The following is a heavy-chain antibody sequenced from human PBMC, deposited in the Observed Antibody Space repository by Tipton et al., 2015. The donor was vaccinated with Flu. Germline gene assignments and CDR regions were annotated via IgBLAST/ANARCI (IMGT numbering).Heavy chain of an antibody. V-gene: IGHV3-74*03. D-gene: IGHD1-26*01. Sequence: SLRLSCAASGFTLSSYWMHWVRQAPGKGLVWVSEINSDGRTTKYADSVRGRFTISRDNAKNTVFLQMSSLRSEDTAVYYCARGGSPYSQDSWGQGTLVTVSS. J-gene: IGHJ4*02. CDR3: ARGGSPYSQDS. CDR2: INSDGRTT. CDR1: GFTLSSYW.